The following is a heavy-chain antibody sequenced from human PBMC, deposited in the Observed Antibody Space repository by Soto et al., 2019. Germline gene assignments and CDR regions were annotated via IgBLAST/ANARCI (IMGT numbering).Heavy chain of an antibody. D-gene: IGHD6-19*01. CDR2: ISWNSGSI. V-gene: IGHV3-9*01. J-gene: IGHJ6*03. CDR3: ANDLIIVADTVFHYYYYMDV. Sequence: PGGSLRLSCAASGFTFDDYAMHWVRQAPGKGLEWVSGISWNSGSIGYADSVKGRFTISRDNAKNSLYLQMNSLRAEDTALYYCANDLIIVADTVFHYYYYMDVWGKGTTVTVSS. CDR1: GFTFDDYA.